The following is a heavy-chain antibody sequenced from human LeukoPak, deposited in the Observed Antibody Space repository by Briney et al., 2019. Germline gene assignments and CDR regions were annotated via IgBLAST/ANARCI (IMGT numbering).Heavy chain of an antibody. J-gene: IGHJ4*02. D-gene: IGHD4-17*01. CDR1: GGSFSGYY. Sequence: PSETLSLTCAVYGGSFSGYYWSWIRQPPGKGLEWIGEINHVGSANYNPSLKSRVTISVDTSKNQFSLKLSSVTAADTAVYYCARTHYDYGDYEGFDYWGQGTLVTVSS. CDR3: ARTHYDYGDYEGFDY. CDR2: INHVGSA. V-gene: IGHV4-34*01.